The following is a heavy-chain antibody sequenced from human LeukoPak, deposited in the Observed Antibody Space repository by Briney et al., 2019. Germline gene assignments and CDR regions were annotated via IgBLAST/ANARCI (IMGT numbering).Heavy chain of an antibody. D-gene: IGHD2-21*01. CDR2: ISSSSNYI. CDR3: ARDLGELGFDY. CDR1: GFTFSIYS. Sequence: AGGSLRLSCAASGFTFSIYSMNWLRQAPGKGLEWVSSISSSSNYIYYADSVKGRFTIYRDNAKNSLYLQMDSLRAEDTAVYYCARDLGELGFDYWGQGTLVTVSS. J-gene: IGHJ4*02. V-gene: IGHV3-21*01.